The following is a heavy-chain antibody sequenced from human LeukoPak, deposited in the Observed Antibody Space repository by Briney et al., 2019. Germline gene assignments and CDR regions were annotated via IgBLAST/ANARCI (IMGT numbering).Heavy chain of an antibody. CDR1: GFTFSNYA. J-gene: IGHJ4*02. Sequence: GGTLRLSCAASGFTFSNYAMHWVRQAPGKGLEWVSIISFDGSNKYYADSVKGRFTISRDNSKNTLYLQMNSLRAEDTAVYYCAKDRVVYNWNYAYYFDDWGQGTLVTVSS. D-gene: IGHD1-7*01. CDR3: AKDRVVYNWNYAYYFDD. V-gene: IGHV3-30*18. CDR2: ISFDGSNK.